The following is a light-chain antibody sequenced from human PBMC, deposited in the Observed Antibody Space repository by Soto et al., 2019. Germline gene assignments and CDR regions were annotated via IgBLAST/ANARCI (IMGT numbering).Light chain of an antibody. CDR2: DAS. Sequence: EIVLTQSPATLSLSPGERATLSCRASQSVSSYLAWYQQKPGQAPRLLIYDASNRATVIPARFSGSGSGTDFTLTISSLEPEEFAVYYCQQRSNWPTFGPGTKVHIK. J-gene: IGKJ3*01. CDR3: QQRSNWPT. V-gene: IGKV3-11*01. CDR1: QSVSSY.